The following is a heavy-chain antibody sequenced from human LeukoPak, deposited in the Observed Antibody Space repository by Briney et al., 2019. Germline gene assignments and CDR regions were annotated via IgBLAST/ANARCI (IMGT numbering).Heavy chain of an antibody. Sequence: KTSETLSLTCTVSGGSVSSGSYYWSWIRQPPGKGLEWIGYIYYSGSTNYNPSLKSRVTISIDTSKNQFSLNLTSVPAADTAVYYCARGMGYRYGLYYFDYWGQGTPVTVSS. D-gene: IGHD5-18*01. CDR3: ARGMGYRYGLYYFDY. CDR2: IYYSGST. J-gene: IGHJ4*02. V-gene: IGHV4-61*01. CDR1: GGSVSSGSYY.